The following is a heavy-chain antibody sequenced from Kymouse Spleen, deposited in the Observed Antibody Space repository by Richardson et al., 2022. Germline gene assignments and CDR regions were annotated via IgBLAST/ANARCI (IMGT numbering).Heavy chain of an antibody. CDR2: ISYDGSNK. CDR1: GFTFSSYG. CDR3: AKVGVTGTTGNWFDP. Sequence: QVQLVESGGGVVQPGRSLRLSCAASGFTFSSYGMHWVRQAPGKGLEWVAVISYDGSNKYYADSVKGRFTISRDNSKNTLYLQMNSLRAEDTAVYYCAKVGVTGTTGNWFDPWGQGTLVTVSS. J-gene: IGHJ5*02. V-gene: IGHV3-30*18. D-gene: IGHD1-7*01.